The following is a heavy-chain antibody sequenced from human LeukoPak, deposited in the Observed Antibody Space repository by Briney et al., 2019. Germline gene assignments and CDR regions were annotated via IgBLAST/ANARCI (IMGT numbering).Heavy chain of an antibody. Sequence: GGTLRLSCAASGFTFRSYGMTWVRQAPGKGLEWVSAISGSGDSTYYADSVKGRFTISRDNSKNTLYLQMSSLRADDTAFYYCAKYGAYGTPYFDYWGPGTLVTVSS. D-gene: IGHD4-17*01. CDR3: AKYGAYGTPYFDY. CDR2: ISGSGDST. V-gene: IGHV3-23*01. CDR1: GFTFRSYG. J-gene: IGHJ4*02.